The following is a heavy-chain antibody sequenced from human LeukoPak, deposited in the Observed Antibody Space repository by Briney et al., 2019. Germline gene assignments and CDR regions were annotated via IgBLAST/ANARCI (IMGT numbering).Heavy chain of an antibody. Sequence: ASVKVSCKASGYTFTGYYMHWVRQAPGQGLEWMGWINPNSGGTNYAQKFQGWVTMTRDTSISTAYMELRSLRSDDTAVYYCARVIFPITIFGVVTHLGYMDVWGKGTTVTVSS. D-gene: IGHD3-3*01. CDR3: ARVIFPITIFGVVTHLGYMDV. V-gene: IGHV1-2*04. CDR2: INPNSGGT. CDR1: GYTFTGYY. J-gene: IGHJ6*03.